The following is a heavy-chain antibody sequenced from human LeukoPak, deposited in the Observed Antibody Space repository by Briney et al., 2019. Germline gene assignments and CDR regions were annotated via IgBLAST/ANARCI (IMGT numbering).Heavy chain of an antibody. CDR1: GDSVSSNSAA. CDR2: TYYRSKWYN. Sequence: SQTLSLTCAIPGDSVSSNSAAWNWIRQSPSRGLEWLGRTYYRSKWYNDYAVSVKSRITINPDTSKNQFSLQLNSVTPEDTAVYYCARGGMYSSGWYLVYYYYGMDVWGKGTTVTVSS. CDR3: ARGGMYSSGWYLVYYYYGMDV. J-gene: IGHJ6*04. D-gene: IGHD6-19*01. V-gene: IGHV6-1*01.